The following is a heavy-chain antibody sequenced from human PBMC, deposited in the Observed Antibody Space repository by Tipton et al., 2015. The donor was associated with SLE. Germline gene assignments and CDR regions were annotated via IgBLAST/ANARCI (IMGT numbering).Heavy chain of an antibody. Sequence: TLSLTCTVSGDSISSHYWVWIRQSPGKGLEWVGSIYHDWSTYYNVALNSRATISVDTSKNQFSLKLSSVTAADTAVYYCARDPSWGLDYWGQGTLVTVSS. CDR3: ARDPSWGLDY. D-gene: IGHD2-2*01. J-gene: IGHJ4*02. CDR1: GDSISSHY. V-gene: IGHV4-38-2*02. CDR2: IYHDWST.